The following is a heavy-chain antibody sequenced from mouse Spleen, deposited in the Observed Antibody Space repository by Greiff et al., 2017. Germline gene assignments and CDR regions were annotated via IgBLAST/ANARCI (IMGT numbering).Heavy chain of an antibody. D-gene: IGHD1-1*01. CDR1: GFSLTSYG. CDR2: IWGDGST. V-gene: IGHV2-3*01. J-gene: IGHJ1*03. CDR3: DKHALYYCSSPFYWYFDV. Sequence: VHLVESGPGLVAPSQSLSITCTASGFSLTSYGVSWVRQTPGKGLEWLGVIWGDGSTNYYSALLSRQNISKNNTKSQVFLKLNSLQTEDTATYYCDKHALYYCSSPFYWYFDVWGTGTTVTVSS.